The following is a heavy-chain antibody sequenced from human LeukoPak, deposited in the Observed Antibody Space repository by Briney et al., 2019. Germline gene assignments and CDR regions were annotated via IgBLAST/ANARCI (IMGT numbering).Heavy chain of an antibody. D-gene: IGHD1-26*01. V-gene: IGHV4-4*07. CDR1: GGSISSYY. J-gene: IGHJ3*02. CDR3: ANNLVGATAGAFDI. CDR2: IYTSGST. Sequence: SETLSLTCTVSGGSISSYYWSWIRQPAGKGLEWIGRIYTSGSTNYNPSLKSRVTMSVDTSKNQFSLKLSSVTAADTAVYYCANNLVGATAGAFDIWGQGTMVTVSS.